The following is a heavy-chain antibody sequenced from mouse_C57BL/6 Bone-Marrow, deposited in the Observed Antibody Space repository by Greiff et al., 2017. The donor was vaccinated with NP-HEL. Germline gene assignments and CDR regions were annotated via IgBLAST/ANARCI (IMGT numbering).Heavy chain of an antibody. Sequence: VQLQQSGPELVKPGASVKMSCKASGYTFTDYNMHWVKQSHGKSLEWIGEILPGSGSTNYNEKFKGKATFTADTSSNTAYMQLSSLTTEDSAIYYCLNWDGDYWGQGTTLTVSS. D-gene: IGHD4-1*02. CDR2: ILPGSGST. V-gene: IGHV1-83*01. CDR3: LNWDGDY. J-gene: IGHJ2*01. CDR1: GYTFTDYN.